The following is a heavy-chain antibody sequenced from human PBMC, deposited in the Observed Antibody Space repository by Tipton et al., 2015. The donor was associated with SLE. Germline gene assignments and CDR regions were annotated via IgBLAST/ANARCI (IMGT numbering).Heavy chain of an antibody. CDR2: IFYSGST. J-gene: IGHJ4*02. CDR1: GGSISSSTYY. Sequence: TLSLTCTVSGGSISSSTYYWGWIRQPPGKGLEWIGSIFYSGSTYYNPSLKSRVTISLDTSKNQFSLNLNSVTAADSAVYYCARDLGSGWYFVYWGQGTLVTVSS. D-gene: IGHD6-25*01. V-gene: IGHV4-39*07. CDR3: ARDLGSGWYFVY.